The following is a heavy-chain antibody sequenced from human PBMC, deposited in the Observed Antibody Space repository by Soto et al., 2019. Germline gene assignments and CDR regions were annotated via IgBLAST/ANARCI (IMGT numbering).Heavy chain of an antibody. J-gene: IGHJ6*02. V-gene: IGHV1-69*13. Sequence: ASVKVSCKASGGTFSSYAISWVRQTPGQGLEWMGGIIPIFGKANNAQKFQGRVTITADESTSTAYMELSSLRSEDTAVYYCARAGHGDYVRYYGMDVWGQGTTVTVSS. D-gene: IGHD4-17*01. CDR2: IIPIFGKA. CDR3: ARAGHGDYVRYYGMDV. CDR1: GGTFSSYA.